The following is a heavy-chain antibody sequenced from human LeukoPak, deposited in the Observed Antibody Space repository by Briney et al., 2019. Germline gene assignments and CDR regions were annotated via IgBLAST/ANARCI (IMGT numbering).Heavy chain of an antibody. CDR3: AKDPHPFYDSSGYYPV. D-gene: IGHD3-22*01. J-gene: IGHJ4*02. Sequence: GGSLRLSCAASGFTFSSYGMHWVRQAPGKGLEWVAVISYDGSNKYYADSVKGRFTISRDNSKNTLYLQMNSLRAEDTAVYYCAKDPHPFYDSSGYYPVWGQGTLVTVSS. CDR2: ISYDGSNK. CDR1: GFTFSSYG. V-gene: IGHV3-30*18.